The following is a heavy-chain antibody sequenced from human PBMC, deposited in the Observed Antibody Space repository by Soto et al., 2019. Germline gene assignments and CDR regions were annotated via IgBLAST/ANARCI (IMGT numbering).Heavy chain of an antibody. J-gene: IGHJ4*02. CDR2: INEDGSYK. CDR1: GFTFSSDW. Sequence: EVQLVESGGGLVQSGGSLRLSCAASGFTFSSDWMHWVRQAPGKGLVWVSRINEDGSYKNYADFVEGRFTISRDDANRELYLHMNRLRAEDTAVYYCARGGLEPLDYWGQGVLVTVSS. CDR3: ARGGLEPLDY. D-gene: IGHD1-1*01. V-gene: IGHV3-74*01.